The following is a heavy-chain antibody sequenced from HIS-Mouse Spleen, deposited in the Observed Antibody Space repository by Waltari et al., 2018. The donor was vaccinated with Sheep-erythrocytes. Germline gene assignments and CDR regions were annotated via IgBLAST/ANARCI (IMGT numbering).Heavy chain of an antibody. CDR3: AKGDITMVRGVSGY. Sequence: EVQLLESGGGLVQPGGSLRLSCAASGFTFSNYAMSWVRQAPGKGWGWVSAISGSGGSTYYADSVKGRFTISRDNSKNTLDLQMNSLRAEDTAVYYCAKGDITMVRGVSGYWGQGTLVTVSS. CDR1: GFTFSNYA. V-gene: IGHV3-23*01. CDR2: ISGSGGST. J-gene: IGHJ4*02. D-gene: IGHD3-10*01.